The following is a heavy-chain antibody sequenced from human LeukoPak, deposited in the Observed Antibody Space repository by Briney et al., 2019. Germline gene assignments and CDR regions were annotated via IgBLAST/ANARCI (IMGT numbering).Heavy chain of an antibody. Sequence: ASVKLSFKGSGYRFTNCYIHWMRHPPAQGKELMGWSNPNSVDIKYAQKFQGRVSMTRDTSISTAYMELSRLRFDATAVYYCARRIAALGNDAFDIWGQGTMLTVSS. CDR1: GYRFTNCY. V-gene: IGHV1-2*02. CDR2: SNPNSVDI. CDR3: ARRIAALGNDAFDI. D-gene: IGHD6-13*01. J-gene: IGHJ3*02.